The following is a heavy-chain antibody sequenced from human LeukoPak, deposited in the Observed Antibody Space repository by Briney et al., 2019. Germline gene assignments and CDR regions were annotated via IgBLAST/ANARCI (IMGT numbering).Heavy chain of an antibody. CDR1: GFTFSSHS. Sequence: PGGSLRLSCAASGFTFSSHSMNWVRQAPGKGLEWVSSISSSSSYIYYADSVKGRFTISRDNAKNSLYLQMNSLRAEDTAVYYCARDYYDYVWGSYRPGYWYFDLWGRGTLVTVSS. CDR2: ISSSSSYI. D-gene: IGHD3-16*02. CDR3: ARDYYDYVWGSYRPGYWYFDL. J-gene: IGHJ2*01. V-gene: IGHV3-21*01.